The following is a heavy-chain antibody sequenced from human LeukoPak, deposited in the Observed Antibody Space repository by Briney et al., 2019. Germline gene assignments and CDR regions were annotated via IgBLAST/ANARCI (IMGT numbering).Heavy chain of an antibody. CDR1: GGSISSSSYY. CDR3: ARFSEGYYYDSSGYYHYQN. V-gene: IGHV4-39*07. Sequence: SETLSLTCTVSGGSISSSSYYWGWIRQPPGKGLEWIGSIYYSGSTYYNPSLKSRVTISVDTSKNQFSLKLSSVTAADTAVYYCARFSEGYYYDSSGYYHYQNWGQGTLVTVSS. J-gene: IGHJ4*02. CDR2: IYYSGST. D-gene: IGHD3-22*01.